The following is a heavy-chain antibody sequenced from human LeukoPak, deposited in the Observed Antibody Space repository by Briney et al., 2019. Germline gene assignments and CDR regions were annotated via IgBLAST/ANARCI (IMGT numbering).Heavy chain of an antibody. D-gene: IGHD1-14*01. CDR3: ARLRYNPKVLES. V-gene: IGHV4-39*01. CDR1: GGSISNSNYH. Sequence: SETLSLTCTVSGGSISNSNYHWGWIRQPPGKGLEWIGGIYYSGNTNYNPSLKSRVTISVDTSKNQFSLKVNSVTAADTAVYYCARLRYNPKVLESWGQGALVTVSS. J-gene: IGHJ4*02. CDR2: IYYSGNT.